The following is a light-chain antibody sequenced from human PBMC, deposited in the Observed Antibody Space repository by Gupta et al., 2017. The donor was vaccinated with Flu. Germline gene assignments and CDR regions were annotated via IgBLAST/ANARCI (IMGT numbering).Light chain of an antibody. CDR2: AAS. CDR3: QQSYSPLWT. CDR1: QSIANF. V-gene: IGKV1-39*01. J-gene: IGKJ1*01. Sequence: DIQMTQSPSSLSASVGDRVTITCRASQSIANFLNWYQLKPGKVPKCLIYAASGLHTGVPSRFSGSGSGTDFTLTISSLQPEDFATYYCQQSYSPLWTFGQGTKVEVK.